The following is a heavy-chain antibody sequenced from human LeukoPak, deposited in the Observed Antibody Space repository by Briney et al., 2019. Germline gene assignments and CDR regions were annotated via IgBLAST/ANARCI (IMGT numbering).Heavy chain of an antibody. J-gene: IGHJ6*02. CDR2: TSAYNGNT. Sequence: ASVKVSCKASGYTFTSYGISWVRQAPGQGLEWMGWTSAYNGNTNYAQKLQGRVTMTTDTSTSTAYMELRSLRSDDTAVYYCAKNTNLNYGDYYYYGMDVWGQGTTVTVSS. D-gene: IGHD4-17*01. CDR3: AKNTNLNYGDYYYYGMDV. V-gene: IGHV1-18*01. CDR1: GYTFTSYG.